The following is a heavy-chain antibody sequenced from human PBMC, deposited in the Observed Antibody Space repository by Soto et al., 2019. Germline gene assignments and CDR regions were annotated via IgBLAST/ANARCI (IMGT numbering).Heavy chain of an antibody. D-gene: IGHD3-3*01. CDR2: IGTAGDT. J-gene: IGHJ3*02. CDR3: ARDGMDFGVADDAFDI. V-gene: IGHV3-13*01. CDR1: GFTFSSYD. Sequence: GGSLRLSCAASGFTFSSYDMHWVRQATGKGLEWVSAIGTAGDTYYPGSVKGRFTISRENAKNSLYLQMNSLRAEDTAVYYCARDGMDFGVADDAFDIWGQGTMVTVSS.